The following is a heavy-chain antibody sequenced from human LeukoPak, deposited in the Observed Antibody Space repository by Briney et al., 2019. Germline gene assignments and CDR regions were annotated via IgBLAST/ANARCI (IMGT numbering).Heavy chain of an antibody. CDR1: GFTFSSYG. V-gene: IGHV3-33*01. J-gene: IGHJ6*02. Sequence: GGSLRLSCAASGFTFSSYGMHWVRQAPGKGLEWVAVIWYDGSNKYYADSVKGRFTISRDNSKNTLYLQMNSLRAEDTAVHYCARDRPVAGSYYYYGMDVWGQGTTVTVSS. CDR3: ARDRPVAGSYYYYGMDV. D-gene: IGHD6-19*01. CDR2: IWYDGSNK.